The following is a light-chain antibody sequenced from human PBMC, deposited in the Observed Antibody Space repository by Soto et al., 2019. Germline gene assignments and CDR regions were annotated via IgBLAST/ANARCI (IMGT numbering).Light chain of an antibody. V-gene: IGKV3-15*01. Sequence: EIVMTQSPATLSVSPGERATLSCRASQSVYSNLAWYQQKPGQAPRLLIYGASPRATSIPARFSGSGSGTEFTLTISSLQSEDFAVYYCQQYNNWPPWTFGQGTKVEIK. CDR2: GAS. CDR3: QQYNNWPPWT. J-gene: IGKJ1*01. CDR1: QSVYSN.